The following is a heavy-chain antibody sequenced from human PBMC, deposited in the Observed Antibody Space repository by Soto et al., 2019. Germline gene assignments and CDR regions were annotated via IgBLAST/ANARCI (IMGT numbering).Heavy chain of an antibody. D-gene: IGHD3-16*01. CDR1: GGSISSYY. CDR3: ASRPLGYNWFDP. J-gene: IGHJ5*02. CDR2: IYYSGST. V-gene: IGHV4-59*01. Sequence: SETLSLTCTVSGGSISSYYWSWIRQPPGKGLEWIGYIYYSGSTNYNPSLKSRVTISVDTSKNQFSLKLSSVTAADTAVYYCASRPLGYNWFDPWGQGTRVTVAS.